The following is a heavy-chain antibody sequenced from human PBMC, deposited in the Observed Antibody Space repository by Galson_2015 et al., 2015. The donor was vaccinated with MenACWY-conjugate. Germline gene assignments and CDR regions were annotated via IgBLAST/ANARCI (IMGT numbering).Heavy chain of an antibody. CDR3: TTDPGTPSSVGYFDY. CDR2: IKSKTDGGTT. Sequence: SLRLSCAASGFTFSNAWMSWVRQAPGKGLEWVGRIKSKTDGGTTDYAAPVKGRFTISRDDSKNTLYLQMNCLKTEDTAVYYCTTDPGTPSSVGYFDYWGQGTLVTVSS. V-gene: IGHV3-15*01. CDR1: GFTFSNAW. J-gene: IGHJ4*02. D-gene: IGHD1-1*01.